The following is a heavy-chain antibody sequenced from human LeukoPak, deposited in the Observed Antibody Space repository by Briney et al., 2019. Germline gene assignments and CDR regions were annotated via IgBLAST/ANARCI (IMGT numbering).Heavy chain of an antibody. CDR2: VSGGGSST. J-gene: IGHJ4*02. D-gene: IGHD3-22*01. V-gene: IGHV3-23*01. CDR1: GSTFTTYA. CDR3: AKGPGYYDSSGYYDY. Sequence: GGSLRLSCAASGSTFTTYAMTWVRQAPGKGLEWVSAVSGGGSSTHYADSVKGRFTISRDNSKNTLYLQMNSLRAEDTALYYCAKGPGYYDSSGYYDYWGQGTLVTVSS.